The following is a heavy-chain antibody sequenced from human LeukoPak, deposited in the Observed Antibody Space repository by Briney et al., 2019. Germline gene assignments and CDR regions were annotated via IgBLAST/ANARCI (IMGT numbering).Heavy chain of an antibody. Sequence: GGSLRLSCAASGFTFSSYVMSWVRQAPGKGLEWVSNIGGSVGSMFYAASVKGRFAISRDNSKNTLYLQMNSLRAEDTAVYYCARYYTDAGGDWFDPWGQGTLVTVSS. CDR3: ARYYTDAGGDWFDP. J-gene: IGHJ5*02. CDR2: IGGSVGSM. D-gene: IGHD3-3*01. CDR1: GFTFSSYV. V-gene: IGHV3-23*01.